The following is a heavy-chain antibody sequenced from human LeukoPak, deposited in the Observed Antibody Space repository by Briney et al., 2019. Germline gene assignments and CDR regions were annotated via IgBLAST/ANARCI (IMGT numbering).Heavy chain of an antibody. CDR2: ISSTSSPI. Sequence: PGESLRLSCSASGFTFRSYAMHWVRQAPGKGLEWVSYISSTSSPIYYADSVKGRFTISRDNAKNSLYLQMNSLRDEDTAVYYCARDPGVIPSIWGQGTLVTVSS. D-gene: IGHD3-10*01. CDR1: GFTFRSYA. V-gene: IGHV3-48*02. CDR3: ARDPGVIPSI. J-gene: IGHJ4*02.